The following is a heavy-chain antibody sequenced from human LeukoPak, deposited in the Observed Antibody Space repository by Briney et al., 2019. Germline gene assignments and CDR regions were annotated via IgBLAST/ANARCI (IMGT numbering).Heavy chain of an antibody. D-gene: IGHD5-12*01. Sequence: GGSLRLSCAASGFTFSSYWMHWVRQAPGKGLLWASRISGDGIGTSYADSVKGRFTISRDNAKNTLYLQMNSLRAEDTALYYCARGYGGYGVWGQGTLVTVSS. J-gene: IGHJ4*02. V-gene: IGHV3-74*01. CDR3: ARGYGGYGV. CDR2: ISGDGIGT. CDR1: GFTFSSYW.